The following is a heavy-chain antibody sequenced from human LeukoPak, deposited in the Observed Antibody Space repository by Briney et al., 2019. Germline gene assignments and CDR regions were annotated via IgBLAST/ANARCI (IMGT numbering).Heavy chain of an antibody. CDR2: ISYDGSKK. V-gene: IGHV3-30-3*01. J-gene: IGHJ6*02. CDR1: GFTFSSYA. CDR3: ARADITKNFYYYGMDV. D-gene: IGHD2-15*01. Sequence: PGGSLRLSCAASGFTFSSYAMHWVRQAPGKGLEWVAVISYDGSKKYYADSVKGRFTISRDNPKSTLYLQMYSLRTEDTAVYFCARADITKNFYYYGMDVWGQGTTVTVSS.